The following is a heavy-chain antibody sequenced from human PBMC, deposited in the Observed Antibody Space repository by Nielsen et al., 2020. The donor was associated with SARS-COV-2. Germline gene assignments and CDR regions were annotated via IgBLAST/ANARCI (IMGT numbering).Heavy chain of an antibody. D-gene: IGHD3-3*01. CDR2: INPSISST. Sequence: ASVKVSCKASGYSFTSYYIHWVRQAPGQALEWMGTINPSISSTEYAQKFQGRVIMTRDTSTSTVYMDLSSLRFDDTAVYYCARGSSFYDFWSGSYGDFWGRGTLVTVSS. J-gene: IGHJ2*01. V-gene: IGHV1-46*01. CDR3: ARGSSFYDFWSGSYGDF. CDR1: GYSFTSYY.